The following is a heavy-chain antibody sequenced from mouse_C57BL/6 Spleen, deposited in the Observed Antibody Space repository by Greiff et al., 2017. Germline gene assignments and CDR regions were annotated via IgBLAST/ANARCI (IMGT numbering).Heavy chain of an antibody. V-gene: IGHV1-15*01. Sequence: QVQLQQSGAELVRPGASVTLSCKASGYTFTDYEMHWVKQTPVHGLEWIGAIDPETGGTAYNQKFKGKAILTADKSSSTAYMELRSLTSEDSAVYYCTRGGGVTGKVYFDYWGQGTTLTVSS. D-gene: IGHD4-1*01. J-gene: IGHJ2*01. CDR1: GYTFTDYE. CDR2: IDPETGGT. CDR3: TRGGGVTGKVYFDY.